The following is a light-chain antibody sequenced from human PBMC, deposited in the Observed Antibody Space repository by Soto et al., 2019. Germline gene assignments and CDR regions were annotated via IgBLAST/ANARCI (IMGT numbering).Light chain of an antibody. CDR1: RSDIGAHNF. V-gene: IGLV2-14*03. CDR3: TSWTTSTTMI. Sequence: QSALTQPASVSGSPGQSITISCTGTRSDIGAHNFVSWYQQRPGEAPKLTLYDVNIRPSGVSNRFSGSKSGNTASLTISGLQAEDEADYYCTSWTTSTTMIFGGGTKVTVL. J-gene: IGLJ2*01. CDR2: DVN.